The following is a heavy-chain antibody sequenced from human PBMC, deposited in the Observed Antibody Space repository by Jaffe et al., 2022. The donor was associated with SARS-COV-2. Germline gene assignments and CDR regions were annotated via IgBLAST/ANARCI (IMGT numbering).Heavy chain of an antibody. J-gene: IGHJ3*02. Sequence: QVQLVQSGAEVKKPGASVKVSCKASGYTFTSYAMHWVRQAPGQRLEWMGWINAGNGNTKYSQKFQGRVTITRDTSASTAYMELSSLRSEDTAVYYCASATVSNFDWWPNAFDIWGQGTMVTVSS. CDR2: INAGNGNT. CDR1: GYTFTSYA. V-gene: IGHV1-3*01. D-gene: IGHD3-9*01. CDR3: ASATVSNFDWWPNAFDI.